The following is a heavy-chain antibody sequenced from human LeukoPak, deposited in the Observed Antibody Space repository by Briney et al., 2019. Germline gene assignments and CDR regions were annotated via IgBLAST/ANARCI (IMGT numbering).Heavy chain of an antibody. D-gene: IGHD6-19*01. J-gene: IGHJ6*02. CDR3: ASWSGWYLEEDYYYGMDV. V-gene: IGHV1-18*01. Sequence: GASVKVSCKASGYTFTSYGISWVRQAPGQGLEWMGWISAYNGNTNYAQKLQGRVTMTTDTSTSTAYMELRSLRSDDTAVYYCASWSGWYLEEDYYYGMDVWGQGTTVTVSS. CDR2: ISAYNGNT. CDR1: GYTFTSYG.